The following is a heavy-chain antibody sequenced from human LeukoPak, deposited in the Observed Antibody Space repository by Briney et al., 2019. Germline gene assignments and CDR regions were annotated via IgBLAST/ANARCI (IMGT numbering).Heavy chain of an antibody. CDR2: IYYSGST. CDR3: ARVSIAARLNWFDP. Sequence: SETLSLTCTVSGGSISSYYWSWIRQPPGKGLEWIGYIYYSGSTNHNPSLKSRVTISVDTSKNQFSLKLSSVTAADTAVYYCARVSIAARLNWFDPWGQGTLVTVSS. D-gene: IGHD6-6*01. V-gene: IGHV4-59*12. J-gene: IGHJ5*02. CDR1: GGSISSYY.